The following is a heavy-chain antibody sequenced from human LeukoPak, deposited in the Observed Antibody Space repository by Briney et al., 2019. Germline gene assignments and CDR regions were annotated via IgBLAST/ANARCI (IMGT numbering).Heavy chain of an antibody. V-gene: IGHV4-39*01. CDR3: ARHLVVPATTYYYYYMDV. CDR2: VYFTGSP. CDR1: GDSMSSNYYY. J-gene: IGHJ6*03. Sequence: SETLSLTCTVSGDSMSSNYYYWRWIRQPPGKGLEWIGTVYFTGSPYYNPSLKSRVTISVDTSETQFSLTLSSVTAADTAVYFCARHLVVPATTYYYYYMDVWGKGTTVTVSS. D-gene: IGHD2-2*01.